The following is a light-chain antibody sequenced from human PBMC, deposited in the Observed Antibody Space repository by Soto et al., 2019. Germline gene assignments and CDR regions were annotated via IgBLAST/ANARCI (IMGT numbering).Light chain of an antibody. J-gene: IGKJ2*01. V-gene: IGKV1-8*01. CDR1: QDISSY. Sequence: AIRMTQSPSSFSASTGDRVTITCRASQDISSYLAWYQQKVGKAPKLLIYAAATLQRGAPSRFSGSGSGTDFTLTISRLQSEDFATYYCQQYFSYPYTFRQGTKLEI. CDR3: QQYFSYPYT. CDR2: AAA.